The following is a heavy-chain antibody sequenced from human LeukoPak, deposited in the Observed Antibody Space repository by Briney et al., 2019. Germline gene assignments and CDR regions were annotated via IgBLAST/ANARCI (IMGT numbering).Heavy chain of an antibody. CDR1: GYTFTGYY. Sequence: ASVKVSCKASGYTFTGYYMHWVRQAPRQGLEWMGWINPNSGGTNYAQKFQGRVTMTRDTSISTAYMELSRLRSDDTAVYYCARVVADIVVVVAANTKPRWFDPWGQGTLVTVSS. J-gene: IGHJ5*02. V-gene: IGHV1-2*02. D-gene: IGHD2-15*01. CDR3: ARVVADIVVVVAANTKPRWFDP. CDR2: INPNSGGT.